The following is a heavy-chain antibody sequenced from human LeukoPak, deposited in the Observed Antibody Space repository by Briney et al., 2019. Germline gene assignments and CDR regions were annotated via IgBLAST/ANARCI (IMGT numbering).Heavy chain of an antibody. Sequence: SETLSLTCTVSSGSISTSNYYWGWVRQPPGKALEWIGNIFYSGSTYYSPSLKSRVTISLDTSRNQFSLKLSSVTAADTAVYYCASQGRKKYYGSGSSDYWGQGTLVTVSS. V-gene: IGHV4-39*07. CDR1: SGSISTSNYY. CDR2: IFYSGST. D-gene: IGHD3-10*01. CDR3: ASQGRKKYYGSGSSDY. J-gene: IGHJ4*02.